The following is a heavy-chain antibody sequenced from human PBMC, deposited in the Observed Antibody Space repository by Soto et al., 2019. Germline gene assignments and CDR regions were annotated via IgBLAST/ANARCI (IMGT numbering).Heavy chain of an antibody. CDR2: IRGSGDIT. CDR1: GSTFSAYP. J-gene: IGHJ4*02. Sequence: EVQLLESGGGWFQPGGSLGLSGAAPGSTFSAYPLLWVPRPPGKGLEYVSGIRGSGDITFYAASVKGRFTISRDNSKNTLYLQMNSLRAEDTAVYYCVKDSFRVRPIRAEYWGQGALVTVSS. V-gene: IGHV3-23*01. D-gene: IGHD3-10*01. CDR3: VKDSFRVRPIRAEY.